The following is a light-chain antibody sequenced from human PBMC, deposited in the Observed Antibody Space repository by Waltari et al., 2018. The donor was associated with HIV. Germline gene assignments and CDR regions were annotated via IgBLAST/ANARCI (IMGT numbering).Light chain of an antibody. CDR1: SPNNGSNA. CDR2: RTS. CDR3: AAWDDSLNGHWL. V-gene: IGLV1-44*01. Sequence: QSVLTQPPSVSGTPGQRIPISCSGRSPNNGSNALQWYQPFPGAAPKVIIYRTSQRPSGVPDRFAGSKSGTSGSLAISGLRSEDEATYYCAAWDDSLNGHWLFGGGTKLTVL. J-gene: IGLJ3*02.